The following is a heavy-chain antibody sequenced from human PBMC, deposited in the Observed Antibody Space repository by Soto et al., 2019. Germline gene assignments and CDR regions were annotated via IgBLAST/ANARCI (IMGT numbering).Heavy chain of an antibody. V-gene: IGHV3-74*01. D-gene: IGHD3-16*02. CDR1: GFTFSSYW. J-gene: IGHJ4*02. Sequence: PGGSLRLSWAASGFTFSSYWMHWVRQVPGKGLVWVSRIIGDKTEINYAASVEGRFTISRDNAKNTLYLQMNNLRSEDTAVYYCGRGNVWESDRHFDDRGQRFLVSVSS. CDR3: GRGNVWESDRHFDD. CDR2: IIGDKTEI.